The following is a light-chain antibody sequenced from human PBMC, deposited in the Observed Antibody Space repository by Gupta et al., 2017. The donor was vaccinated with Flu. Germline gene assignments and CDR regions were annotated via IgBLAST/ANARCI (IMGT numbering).Light chain of an antibody. Sequence: RVTISCSGSSSNSGTNWLYWYQHLPGTAPKRRIVRSDQRPSGVPDRFSASKAGTSVSREISVLRSEDEAEDDCAAWDDSLSGRVFGGGTRLTVL. CDR3: AAWDDSLSGRV. CDR1: SSNSGTNW. J-gene: IGLJ3*02. V-gene: IGLV1-47*01. CDR2: RSD.